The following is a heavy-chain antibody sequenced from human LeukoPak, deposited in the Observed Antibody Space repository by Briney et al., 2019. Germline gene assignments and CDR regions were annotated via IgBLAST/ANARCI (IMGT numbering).Heavy chain of an antibody. J-gene: IGHJ4*02. CDR3: ARGRYSSGWFYDY. Sequence: SETLSLTCTVSGDSISSYYWTWIRQPPEKGLEWIGYIYYNGNTNYNPSLKSRVTISIDTSKNQFSLKLSSVTAVDTAVYYCARGRYSSGWFYDYWGQGNLVTVSS. CDR2: IYYNGNT. V-gene: IGHV4-59*01. D-gene: IGHD6-19*01. CDR1: GDSISSYY.